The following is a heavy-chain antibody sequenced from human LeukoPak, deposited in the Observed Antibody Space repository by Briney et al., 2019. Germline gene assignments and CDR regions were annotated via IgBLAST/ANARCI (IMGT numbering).Heavy chain of an antibody. CDR3: ARVQVRGVIKDY. Sequence: GGSLRLSRAASGFTFSSYAMHWVRQAPGKGLEWVAVISYDGSNKYYADSVKGRFTISRDNSKNTLYLQMNSLRAEDTAVYYCARVQVRGVIKDYWGQGTLVTVSS. D-gene: IGHD3-10*01. CDR1: GFTFSSYA. J-gene: IGHJ4*02. CDR2: ISYDGSNK. V-gene: IGHV3-30-3*01.